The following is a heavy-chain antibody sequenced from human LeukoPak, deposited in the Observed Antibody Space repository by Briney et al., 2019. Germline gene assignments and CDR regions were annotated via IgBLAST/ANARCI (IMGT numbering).Heavy chain of an antibody. V-gene: IGHV3-7*01. CDR2: IRQDGSEK. CDR1: GFTFSSYW. CDR3: ARSIVGATSPFDY. J-gene: IGHJ4*02. Sequence: GGSLRLSCAASGFTFSSYWMSWVRQAPGKGLEWVANIRQDGSEKYYVDSVKGRFTISRDNAENSLYLQMNSLRAEDTAVYYCARSIVGATSPFDYWGQGTLVTVSS. D-gene: IGHD1-26*01.